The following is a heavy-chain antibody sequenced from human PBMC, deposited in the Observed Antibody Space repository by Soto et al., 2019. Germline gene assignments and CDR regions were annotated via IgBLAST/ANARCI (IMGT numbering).Heavy chain of an antibody. CDR3: ARTTGTTVTYYYYYMDV. J-gene: IGHJ6*03. D-gene: IGHD4-17*01. V-gene: IGHV1-69*06. CDR2: IIPIIGTA. CDR1: GGTFSSYA. Sequence: SVKVSCKASGGTFSSYAISWVRQAPGQGLEWMGGIIPIIGTANYAQKFQGRVTMTANTSISTAYMELSSLRSEDTAVYYCARTTGTTVTYYYYYMDVWGKGTTVTVSS.